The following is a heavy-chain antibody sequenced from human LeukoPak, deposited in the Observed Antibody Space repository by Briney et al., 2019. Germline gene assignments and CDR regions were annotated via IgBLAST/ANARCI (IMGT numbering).Heavy chain of an antibody. CDR3: ARDAGLQNYYYYYMDV. V-gene: IGHV3-53*05. J-gene: IGHJ6*03. CDR2: IYSGGST. D-gene: IGHD4-11*01. CDR1: GFTVSSNY. Sequence: GGSLRLSCAASGFTVSSNYMSWVRQAPGKGLEWVSVIYSGGSTYYADSVKGRFTISRDNSKNTLYLQMNSLRSEDTAVYYCARDAGLQNYYYYYMDVWGKGTTVTVSS.